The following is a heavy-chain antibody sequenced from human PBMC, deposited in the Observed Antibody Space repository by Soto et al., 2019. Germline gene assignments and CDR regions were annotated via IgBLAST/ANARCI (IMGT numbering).Heavy chain of an antibody. CDR3: ARDWGYDPDPTYYYGMDV. D-gene: IGHD5-12*01. CDR1: GDTVSTNTAA. Sequence: SQTLSLTCAISGDTVSTNTAAWNWIRQSQSRGLEWLGRIYYKSRWYNDYSESLKSRIAIIPDTSRNQFSLQLNSVIPEDTAVYYCARDWGYDPDPTYYYGMDVWGQGTKVTVSS. CDR2: IYYKSRWYN. J-gene: IGHJ6*02. V-gene: IGHV6-1*01.